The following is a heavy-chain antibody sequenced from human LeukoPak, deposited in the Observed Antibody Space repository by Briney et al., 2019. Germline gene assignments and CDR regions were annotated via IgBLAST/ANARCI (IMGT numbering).Heavy chain of an antibody. D-gene: IGHD6-13*01. Sequence: SETLSLTCAVYGGSSSGYYWSWIRQPPGKGLEWIGEINHSGSTNYNPSLKSRVTISVDTSKNQFSLKLSSVTAADTAVYYCARAPYSSSFDYWGQGTLVTVSS. CDR3: ARAPYSSSFDY. CDR1: GGSSSGYY. V-gene: IGHV4-34*01. J-gene: IGHJ4*02. CDR2: INHSGST.